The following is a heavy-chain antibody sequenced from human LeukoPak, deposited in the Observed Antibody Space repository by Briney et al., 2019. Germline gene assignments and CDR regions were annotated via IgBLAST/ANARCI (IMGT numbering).Heavy chain of an antibody. D-gene: IGHD6-19*01. Sequence: ASVKVSCKASGYTFSVHYIHWVRQAPGQGLEWMGWINPNSGATYYAQNFQGRVTLTRDTSISTAYMELSSLRSDDTAVFYCARGLQENLAWLTAFSAFDNWGQGTMVTVSS. J-gene: IGHJ3*02. CDR2: INPNSGAT. CDR3: ARGLQENLAWLTAFSAFDN. V-gene: IGHV1-2*02. CDR1: GYTFSVHY.